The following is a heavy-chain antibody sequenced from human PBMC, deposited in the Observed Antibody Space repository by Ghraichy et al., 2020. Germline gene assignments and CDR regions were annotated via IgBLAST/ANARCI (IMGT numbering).Heavy chain of an antibody. V-gene: IGHV3-11*06. Sequence: LSLTCAGSGFSFSDYHMSWIRQAPGKGLEWISYLSGDSRYSKYADSVKGRFTIYRDNARNSVFLQMNNLRAEDTAVYFCARDLRGYSYGDYFDYWGQGTLVTVST. CDR1: GFSFSDYH. CDR3: ARDLRGYSYGDYFDY. CDR2: LSGDSRYS. J-gene: IGHJ4*02. D-gene: IGHD5-18*01.